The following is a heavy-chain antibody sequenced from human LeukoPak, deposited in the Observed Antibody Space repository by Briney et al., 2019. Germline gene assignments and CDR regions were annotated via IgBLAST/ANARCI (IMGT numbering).Heavy chain of an antibody. J-gene: IGHJ4*02. V-gene: IGHV3-23*01. CDR3: ARGDDSGYYDYFDY. CDR2: ISGSGGST. CDR1: GFTFSSYA. D-gene: IGHD3-22*01. Sequence: GGSLRLSCAASGFTFSSYAMSWVRQAPGKGLEWVSAISGSGGSTYYADSVKGRFTISRDNSKNTLYLQMNSLRAEDTAMYYCARGDDSGYYDYFDYWGQGALVTVSS.